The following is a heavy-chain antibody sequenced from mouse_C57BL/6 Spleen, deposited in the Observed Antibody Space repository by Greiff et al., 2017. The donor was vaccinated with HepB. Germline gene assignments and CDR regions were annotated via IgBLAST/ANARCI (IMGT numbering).Heavy chain of an antibody. D-gene: IGHD1-1*01. CDR2: IDPNSGGT. J-gene: IGHJ2*01. CDR3: ARRDYYGSSLDY. V-gene: IGHV1-72*01. CDR1: GYTFTSYW. Sequence: QVQLQQPGAELVKPGPSVKLSCTSSGYTFTSYWMHLVKHRPGRGLERIGRIDPNSGGTKYNEKSKSKATLTADKPSSTAYMQLGSLTSADSAIYYCARRDYYGSSLDYWGQGTILTVSS.